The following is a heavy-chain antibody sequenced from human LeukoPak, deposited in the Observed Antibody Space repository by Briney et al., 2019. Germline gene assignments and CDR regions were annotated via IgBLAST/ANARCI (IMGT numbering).Heavy chain of an antibody. CDR1: GFTFSSYG. Sequence: GGSLRLSCAASGFTFSSYGMHWVRQAPGKGLEWLAFIRYDGSNKYYADSVKGRFTISRDNSKNTLYLQMNSLRAEDTAVYYCAKASGYDYTDYMDVWGKGTTVTVSS. CDR2: IRYDGSNK. J-gene: IGHJ6*03. CDR3: AKASGYDYTDYMDV. D-gene: IGHD5-12*01. V-gene: IGHV3-30*02.